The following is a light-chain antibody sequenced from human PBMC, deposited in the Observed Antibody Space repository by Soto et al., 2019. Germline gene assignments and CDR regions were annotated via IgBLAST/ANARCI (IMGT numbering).Light chain of an antibody. CDR1: QDISNY. V-gene: IGKV1-33*01. J-gene: IGKJ4*01. Sequence: DIQMSQSPSSLSASVGDRVTITCQASQDISNYLNWYQHKPGKPPKLLIYDASNLETGVPSRFSGSKSDTAFTFTITSLQPEDIATYYCQQYDNLPFSFGGGTKVEIK. CDR3: QQYDNLPFS. CDR2: DAS.